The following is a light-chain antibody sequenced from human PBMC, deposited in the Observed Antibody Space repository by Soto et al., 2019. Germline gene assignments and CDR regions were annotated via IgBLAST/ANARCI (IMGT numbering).Light chain of an antibody. CDR1: QSISSW. CDR2: DAS. CDR3: QQYNSYSYT. J-gene: IGKJ2*01. Sequence: IHMTQSPSTLSASVGDRVTITCRASQSISSWLAWYQQKPGKAPKLLIYDASSLESGVPSRFSGSGSGTEFTLTISSLQPDDFATYYCQQYNSYSYTFGQGTKVDIK. V-gene: IGKV1-5*01.